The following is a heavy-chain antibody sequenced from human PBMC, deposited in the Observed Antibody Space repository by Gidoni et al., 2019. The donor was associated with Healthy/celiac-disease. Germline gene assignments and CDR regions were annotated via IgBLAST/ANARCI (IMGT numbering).Heavy chain of an antibody. D-gene: IGHD1-26*01. Sequence: QVQLVESGGGVVQPGRSLRLSCAASGFTFSSYGMHWVRQAPGKGLEWVAVISYDGSNKYYADSVKGRFTISRDNSKNTLYLQMNSLRAEDTAVYYCAKDVGWELPTYWGQGTLVTVSS. V-gene: IGHV3-30*18. J-gene: IGHJ4*02. CDR3: AKDVGWELPTY. CDR2: ISYDGSNK. CDR1: GFTFSSYG.